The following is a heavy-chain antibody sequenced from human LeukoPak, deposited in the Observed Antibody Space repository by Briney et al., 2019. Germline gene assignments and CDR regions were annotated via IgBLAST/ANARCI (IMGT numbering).Heavy chain of an antibody. CDR3: ARQRGAQSKAASAI. D-gene: IGHD5-24*01. V-gene: IGHV1-18*01. CDR2: ISAYNGNT. Sequence: ASVKVSCKASGYTFTSYGISWVRQAPGQGLEWMGWISAYNGNTNYAQKLQGRGTMTTDTSTSTAYMERSSLRPEDTAVYYCARQRGAQSKAASAISGQGTVVTASS. CDR1: GYTFTSYG. J-gene: IGHJ3*02.